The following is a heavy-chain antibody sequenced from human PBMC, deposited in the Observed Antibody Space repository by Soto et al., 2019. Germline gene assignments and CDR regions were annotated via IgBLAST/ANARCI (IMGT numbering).Heavy chain of an antibody. CDR1: GYAFTIYG. CDR2: ISAYNGNT. V-gene: IGHV1-18*01. Sequence: VSVKVSCKASGYAFTIYGISWVRQAPGQGLEWMGWISAYNGNTNYAQKLQGRVTMTTDTSTSTAYMELRSLRSDDTAVYYCARDIVVVVAAHYMDVWGKGTTVTVSS. J-gene: IGHJ6*03. D-gene: IGHD2-15*01. CDR3: ARDIVVVVAAHYMDV.